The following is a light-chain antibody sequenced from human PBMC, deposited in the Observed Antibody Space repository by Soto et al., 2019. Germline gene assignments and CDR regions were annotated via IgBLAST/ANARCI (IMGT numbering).Light chain of an antibody. J-gene: IGLJ1*01. CDR1: SSDVGGYNF. CDR3: SSYAGSNNRYV. CDR2: EVS. V-gene: IGLV2-8*01. Sequence: QSALTQPPPASGSPGQSVTISCTGTSSDVGGYNFVSWYQQHPGKAPKLMIYEVSKRPSGVPDRFSGSKSDNTASLTVSGLQAEDEADYYCSSYAGSNNRYVFGTGTKVTVL.